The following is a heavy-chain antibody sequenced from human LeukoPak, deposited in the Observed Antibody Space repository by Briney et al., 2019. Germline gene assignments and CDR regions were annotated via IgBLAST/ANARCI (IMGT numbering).Heavy chain of an antibody. CDR1: GFTFSGHF. J-gene: IGHJ4*02. CDR2: ISINGDKT. D-gene: IGHD1-26*01. V-gene: IGHV3-64D*06. Sequence: GGSLRLSCSASGFTFSGHFMHWVRQAPGKGLEYVSSISINGDKTYYAESVKGRFTISRDNSKNTLYLQLSSQRVEDTAVYYCIKDRIGTWSFDHWGQGTLLTVSS. CDR3: IKDRIGTWSFDH.